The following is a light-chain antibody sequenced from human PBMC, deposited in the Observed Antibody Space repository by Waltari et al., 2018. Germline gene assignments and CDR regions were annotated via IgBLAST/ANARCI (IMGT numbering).Light chain of an antibody. J-gene: IGLJ2*01. Sequence: QSALTQPASVSGSPGQSITISCTGSSSDIGGYNSVSWYQQHPDTAPKLILYDVTKRPSGVSHRFSASKSGNTASLSISGLQADDEAVYHCSSYAGSSTVVFGGGTKLTVL. CDR2: DVT. V-gene: IGLV2-14*03. CDR1: SSDIGGYNS. CDR3: SSYAGSSTVV.